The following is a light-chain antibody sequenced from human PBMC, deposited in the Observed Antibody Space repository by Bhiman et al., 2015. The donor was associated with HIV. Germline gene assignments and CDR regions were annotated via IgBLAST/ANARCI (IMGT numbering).Light chain of an antibody. CDR2: QDN. V-gene: IGLV3-1*01. CDR3: QAWDNSAVL. CDR1: KLGDQY. Sequence: SYELTQPPSVSVSPGQTASIVCSGDKLGDQYVSWYHQRPGQSPVLVIYQDNRRPSGIPERFSGSISGNTATLTISGTQAMDEADYYCQAWDNSAVLFGGGTKLAVL. J-gene: IGLJ2*01.